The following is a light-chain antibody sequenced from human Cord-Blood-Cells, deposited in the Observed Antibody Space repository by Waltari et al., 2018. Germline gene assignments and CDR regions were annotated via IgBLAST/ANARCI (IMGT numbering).Light chain of an antibody. CDR1: QNISSY. CDR3: QQSYSTPRT. V-gene: IGKV1-39*01. J-gene: IGKJ1*01. CDR2: AAS. Sequence: DIHMSQSPSSLSASVGDRVTITCRASQNISSYLNWYQQKPGKAPKLLIYAASSLQSGVPSRFSGSGSGTDFTLTISSLQPEDFATYYCQQSYSTPRTFGQGTKVEIK.